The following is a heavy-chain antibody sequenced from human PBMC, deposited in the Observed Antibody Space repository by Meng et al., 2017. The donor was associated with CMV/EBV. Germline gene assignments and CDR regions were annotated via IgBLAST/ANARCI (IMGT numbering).Heavy chain of an antibody. D-gene: IGHD6-13*01. CDR2: IKQDGSEK. CDR3: ARDGGLIAAAGTFDY. Sequence: GESLKISCAASGFTFSSYWMSWVRQAPGKGLEWVANIKQDGSEKYYVDPVKGRFTISRDNAKNSLYLQMNGLRAEDTAVYYCARDGGLIAAAGTFDYWGQGTLVTVSS. CDR1: GFTFSSYW. V-gene: IGHV3-7*01. J-gene: IGHJ4*02.